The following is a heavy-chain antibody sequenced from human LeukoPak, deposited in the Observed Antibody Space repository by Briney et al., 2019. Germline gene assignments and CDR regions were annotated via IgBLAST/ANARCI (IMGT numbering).Heavy chain of an antibody. V-gene: IGHV3-23*01. CDR1: RFTFNSYA. Sequence: GGSLRLPCAASRFTFNSYAMSWVRQAPGKGLEWVSVIGGSNGITFYVGSVKGRFTISRDNSKNTLYLQMNSLRAEDTAVYYCAKGQSRAAAGQFDYWGQGTLVTVSS. CDR3: AKGQSRAAAGQFDY. CDR2: IGGSNGIT. D-gene: IGHD6-13*01. J-gene: IGHJ4*02.